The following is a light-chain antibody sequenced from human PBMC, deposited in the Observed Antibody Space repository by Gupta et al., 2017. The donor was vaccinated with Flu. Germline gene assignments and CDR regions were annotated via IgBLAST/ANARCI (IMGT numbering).Light chain of an antibody. CDR3: QQRCSWPIT. CDR1: QSLSNN. Sequence: EIVLTQSPATLSLSPVEKATLSCRASQSLSNNLIWYQQKPGQAPRLLIYDASTRATGIPARFSGSGSGTDFTLTISSLEPEDFAVYSCQQRCSWPITFGQGTRMEIK. V-gene: IGKV3-11*01. CDR2: DAS. J-gene: IGKJ5*01.